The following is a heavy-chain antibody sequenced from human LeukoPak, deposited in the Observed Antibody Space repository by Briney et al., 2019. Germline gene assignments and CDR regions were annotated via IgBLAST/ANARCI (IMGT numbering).Heavy chain of an antibody. V-gene: IGHV4-31*03. CDR2: IHYSGST. Sequence: PSRTLSLTCTVSGGSISSGGYYWSWIRQHPGKGLEWIGYIHYSGSTYYTPSLKSRVIISVDTSKNQFSLNLSSVTAADTAVYYCARVDTAMVPDYWGQGTLVTVSS. CDR1: GGSISSGGYY. J-gene: IGHJ4*02. CDR3: ARVDTAMVPDY. D-gene: IGHD5-18*01.